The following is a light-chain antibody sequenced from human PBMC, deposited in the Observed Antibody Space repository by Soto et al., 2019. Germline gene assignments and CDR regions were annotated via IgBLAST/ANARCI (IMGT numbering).Light chain of an antibody. CDR3: QQSYSST. CDR2: AAS. CDR1: QSISSY. J-gene: IGKJ3*01. V-gene: IGKV1-39*01. Sequence: DIQMTQSPSSLSASVGDRVTITCRASQSISSYLNWYQQKPGKAPKLLIYAASSLQSGVPSRFSGSGSGTDFTLTISSLQPEDFVTYYCQQSYSSTFGPGTKVDIK.